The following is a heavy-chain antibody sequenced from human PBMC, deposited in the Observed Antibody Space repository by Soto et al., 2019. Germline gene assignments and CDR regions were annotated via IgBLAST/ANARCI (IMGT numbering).Heavy chain of an antibody. CDR1: GFTFSSYA. CDR2: ISGSGGST. CDR3: AKDRDDSSGYYNY. D-gene: IGHD3-22*01. V-gene: IGHV3-23*01. J-gene: IGHJ4*02. Sequence: GGSLRLSCAASGFTFSSYAMSWVRQAPGKGLEWVSAISGSGGSTYYADSVKDRFTISRDNSKNTLYLQMNSLRAEDTAVYYCAKDRDDSSGYYNYWGKGTLVTVSS.